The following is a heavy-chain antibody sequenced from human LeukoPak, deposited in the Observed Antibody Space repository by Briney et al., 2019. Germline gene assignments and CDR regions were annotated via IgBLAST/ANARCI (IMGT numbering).Heavy chain of an antibody. D-gene: IGHD3-3*01. CDR2: INPNSGGT. Sequence: ASVKVSCKASGYTFTGYYMHWVRQAPGQGLEWMGWINPNSGGTNYAQKFQGRVTMTRDTSISTAYMELSRLRSEDTAVYYCARVFWSGYYPIYYYYGMDVWGQGTTVTVSS. V-gene: IGHV1-2*02. J-gene: IGHJ6*02. CDR3: ARVFWSGYYPIYYYYGMDV. CDR1: GYTFTGYY.